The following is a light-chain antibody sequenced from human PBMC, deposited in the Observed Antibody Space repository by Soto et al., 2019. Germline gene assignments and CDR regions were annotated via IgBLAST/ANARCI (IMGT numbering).Light chain of an antibody. J-gene: IGKJ1*01. Sequence: EVVLMQSPGTLSLSPGERATLSCRASQTMTRAYVAWYQQKPGQAPRLLIYDVSNRATGIPARFSGSGSGTDFTLTISSLEPEDFAVYYCQQRSNWPRTFGQGTKVDIK. CDR2: DVS. CDR1: QTMTRAY. CDR3: QQRSNWPRT. V-gene: IGKV3-11*01.